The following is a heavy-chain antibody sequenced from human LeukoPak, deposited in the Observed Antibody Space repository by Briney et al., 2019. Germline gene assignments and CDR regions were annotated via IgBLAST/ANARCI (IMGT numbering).Heavy chain of an antibody. J-gene: IGHJ4*02. Sequence: GRSLRLSCVASGFTFISYGMHWVRQAPGKGLEWVAVISYDATNTYYADSVKGRITISRDTSKNTLYLQMNSLRAEDTAVYYCVRGDYGDYTLFDYWGQGTLVTVSS. CDR3: VRGDYGDYTLFDY. V-gene: IGHV3-33*05. CDR1: GFTFISYG. D-gene: IGHD4-17*01. CDR2: ISYDATNT.